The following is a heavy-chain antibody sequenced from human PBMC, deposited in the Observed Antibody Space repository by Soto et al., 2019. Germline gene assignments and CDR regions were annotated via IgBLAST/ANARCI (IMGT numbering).Heavy chain of an antibody. CDR3: ARTNKAGARRIDY. Sequence: QVQLVQSGAEVKKPGSSVKVSCKASGGTFSSYTISWVRQAPGQGLEWMGRIIPILGIANYAQKFQGRVTITAGKSTSTAYMELSSLRSEDTAVYYCARTNKAGARRIDYWGQGTLVTVSS. CDR1: GGTFSSYT. V-gene: IGHV1-69*02. CDR2: IIPILGIA. J-gene: IGHJ4*02. D-gene: IGHD1-26*01.